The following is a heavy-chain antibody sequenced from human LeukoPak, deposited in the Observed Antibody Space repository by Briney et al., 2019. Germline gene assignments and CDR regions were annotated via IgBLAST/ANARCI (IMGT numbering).Heavy chain of an antibody. V-gene: IGHV1-24*01. Sequence: ASAKVSCKASGYTLTELSMHWVRQAPGKGLEWMGGFDPEDGETIYAQKFQGRVTMTEDTSTDTAYMELSSLRSEDTAVYYCATDLSYSSSSPRFDYWGQGTLVTVSS. D-gene: IGHD6-6*01. J-gene: IGHJ4*02. CDR1: GYTLTELS. CDR3: ATDLSYSSSSPRFDY. CDR2: FDPEDGET.